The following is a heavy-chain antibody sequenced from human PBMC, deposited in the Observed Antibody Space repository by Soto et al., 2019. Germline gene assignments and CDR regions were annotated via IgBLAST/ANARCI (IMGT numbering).Heavy chain of an antibody. V-gene: IGHV3-30-3*01. D-gene: IGHD2-15*01. CDR3: ARGGGHYCYYGMDV. J-gene: IGHJ6*02. Sequence: QVQLVESGGGVVQPGRSLRLSCAASGFTFSSYAMHWVRQAPGKGLEWVAVISYDGSNKYYSGSVKDRFTISRDNANNTLYLQMNSLRAEDTAVYYCARGGGHYCYYGMDVWGQGTTVTVSS. CDR1: GFTFSSYA. CDR2: ISYDGSNK.